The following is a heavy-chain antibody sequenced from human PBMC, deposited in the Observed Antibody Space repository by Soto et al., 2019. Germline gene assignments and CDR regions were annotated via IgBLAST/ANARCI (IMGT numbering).Heavy chain of an antibody. CDR1: GFSCSRFA. CDR2: ISGSADST. J-gene: IGHJ6*01. D-gene: IGHD2-8*01. CDR3: AKTRGSMIYAISVYGMDV. V-gene: IGHV3-23*01. Sequence: EVQLLESGGGFIHPGGSLRLSCAASGFSCSRFAMNWVRQDPGKGLEWVAIISGSADSTFYADSVKGRFTISRDNSKSTLYLQSNGMRADDTAVYYCAKTRGSMIYAISVYGMDVWGQGTTVTVSS.